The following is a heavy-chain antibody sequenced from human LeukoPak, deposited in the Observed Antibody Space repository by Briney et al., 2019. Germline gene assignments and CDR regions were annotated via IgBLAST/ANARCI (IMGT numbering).Heavy chain of an antibody. D-gene: IGHD3-22*01. CDR2: IYYSGST. CDR1: GGSISSSSYY. CDR3: AATYYYDSSGYY. V-gene: IGHV4-39*01. Sequence: SETLSLTCTVSGGSISSSSYYWGWIRQPLGKGLEWIGSIYYSGSTYYNPSLKSRVTISVDTSKNQFSLKLSSVTAADTAVYYCAATYYYDSSGYYWGQGTLVTVSS. J-gene: IGHJ4*02.